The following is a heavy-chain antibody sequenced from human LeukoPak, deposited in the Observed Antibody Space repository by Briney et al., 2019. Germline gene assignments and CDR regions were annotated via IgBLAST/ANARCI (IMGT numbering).Heavy chain of an antibody. Sequence: GGSLRLSCAASGFTVSSNYMSWVRQAPGKGLEWVSVIYCGGSTYYADSVKGRFTISRDNSKNTLYLQMNSLRAEDTAVYYCARDLRVTGSMVDYYYGMDVWGQGTTVTVSS. CDR3: ARDLRVTGSMVDYYYGMDV. J-gene: IGHJ6*02. CDR2: IYCGGST. D-gene: IGHD1-20*01. CDR1: GFTVSSNY. V-gene: IGHV3-53*01.